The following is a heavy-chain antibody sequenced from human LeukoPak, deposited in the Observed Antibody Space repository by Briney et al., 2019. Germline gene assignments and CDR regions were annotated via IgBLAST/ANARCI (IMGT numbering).Heavy chain of an antibody. J-gene: IGHJ4*02. D-gene: IGHD3-3*01. CDR1: GDSMRSDF. CDR3: ARVALEWATADY. CDR2: VSGSGST. Sequence: SETLSLTCLVSGDSMRSDFWSWIRQPPGKGLEWIGYVSGSGSTNYNPTVKSRVTISLDTSKKQFSLNVTSVTAADTAVYYCARVALEWATADYWGQGTLVTVSS. V-gene: IGHV4-59*01.